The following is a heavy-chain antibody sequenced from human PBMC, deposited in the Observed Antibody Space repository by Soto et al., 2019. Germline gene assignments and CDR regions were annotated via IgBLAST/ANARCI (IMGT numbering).Heavy chain of an antibody. D-gene: IGHD6-13*01. CDR2: INHSGST. J-gene: IGHJ5*02. V-gene: IGHV4-34*01. CDR3: ARGQGEAAFSWFDP. Sequence: SETLSLTCAGYGGSFSGYYWSWIRQPPGKGLEWIGEINHSGSTNYNPSLKSRVTISVDTSKNQFSLKLSSVTAADTAVYYCARGQGEAAFSWFDPWGQGTLVTVPQ. CDR1: GGSFSGYY.